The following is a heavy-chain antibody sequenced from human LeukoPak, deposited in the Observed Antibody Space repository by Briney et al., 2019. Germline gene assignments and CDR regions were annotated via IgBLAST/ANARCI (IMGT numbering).Heavy chain of an antibody. CDR3: ARVNDFWSGLYYYYYMDV. CDR1: GGTFISYA. CDR2: IIPIFGTA. V-gene: IGHV1-69*05. D-gene: IGHD3-3*01. J-gene: IGHJ6*03. Sequence: ASVKVSFKASGGTFISYAISWVRQAPGQGLEWMGGIIPIFGTANYAQKFQGRVTITTDESTSTAYMELSSLRSEDTAVYYCARVNDFWSGLYYYYYMDVWGKGTTVTVSS.